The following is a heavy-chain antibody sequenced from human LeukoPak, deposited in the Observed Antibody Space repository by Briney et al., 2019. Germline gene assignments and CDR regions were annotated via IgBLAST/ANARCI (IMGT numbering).Heavy chain of an antibody. CDR1: GYTFTSYD. CDR2: MNPNSGNT. J-gene: IGHJ4*02. V-gene: IGHV1-8*01. CDR3: ARTSDSGSYLDYYFDY. Sequence: GASVKVSCKASGYTFTSYDINWVRQATGQGLEWMGWMNPNSGNTGYAQKFQGRVTMTRNTSISTAHMELSSLRSEDTAVYYCARTSDSGSYLDYYFDYWGQGTLVTVSS. D-gene: IGHD1-26*01.